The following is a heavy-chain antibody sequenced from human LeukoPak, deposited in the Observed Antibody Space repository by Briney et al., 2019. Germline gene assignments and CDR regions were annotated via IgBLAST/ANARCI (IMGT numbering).Heavy chain of an antibody. CDR3: ASRWNYYDSSGLFDI. J-gene: IGHJ3*02. D-gene: IGHD3-22*01. Sequence: GGSLRLSCAASGFTFSSYWMSWVRQAPGKGLEWVANIKQDGSGKYYVDSVKGRFTISRDNAKNSLYLQMNSLRAEDTAVYYCASRWNYYDSSGLFDIWGQGTMVTVSS. CDR1: GFTFSSYW. CDR2: IKQDGSGK. V-gene: IGHV3-7*01.